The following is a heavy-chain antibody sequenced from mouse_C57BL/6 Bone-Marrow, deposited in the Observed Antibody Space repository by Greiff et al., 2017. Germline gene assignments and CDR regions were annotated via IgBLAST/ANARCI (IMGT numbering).Heavy chain of an antibody. CDR1: GYSITSGYY. D-gene: IGHD1-1*01. CDR3: ARFIGDY. J-gene: IGHJ2*01. CDR2: ISYDGSN. Sequence: ESGPGLVKPSQSLSLTCSVTGYSITSGYYWNWIRQFPGNKLEWMGYISYDGSNNYNPSLKNRISITRDTSTNQFCLKLNSVTTEDTATYFCARFIGDYWGQGTTLTVSS. V-gene: IGHV3-6*01.